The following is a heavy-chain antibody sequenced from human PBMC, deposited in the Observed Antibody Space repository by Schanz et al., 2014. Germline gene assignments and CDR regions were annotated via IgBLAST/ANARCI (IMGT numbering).Heavy chain of an antibody. D-gene: IGHD1-26*01. CDR3: ARVPEPGWFDP. CDR1: GASISSRDFY. J-gene: IGHJ5*02. CDR2: ISYSGST. Sequence: QVQLQESGPGLVKPSQTLSLTCTVSGASISSRDFYWSWIRQFPGKGLEWIGYISYSGSTSFNPSLKSRLTMSVATSKNQFSLRLSSVTAADTAVYYCARVPEPGWFDPWGQGTLVTVSS. V-gene: IGHV4-31*03.